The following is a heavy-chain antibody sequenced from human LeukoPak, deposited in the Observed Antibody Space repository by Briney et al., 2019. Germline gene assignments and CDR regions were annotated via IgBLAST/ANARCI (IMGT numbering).Heavy chain of an antibody. CDR3: ARSRGGFGDYGSWFDP. J-gene: IGHJ5*02. V-gene: IGHV4-4*07. CDR1: GGSITIYY. Sequence: SETLSLTCTVSGGSITIYYWSWIRQPAGKGLEWIGRIYTSGSTNYNPSLKSRVTMSVDTSKNQFSLKLSSVTAADTAVYFCARSRGGFGDYGSWFDPWGQGTLVTVSS. CDR2: IYTSGST. D-gene: IGHD4-17*01.